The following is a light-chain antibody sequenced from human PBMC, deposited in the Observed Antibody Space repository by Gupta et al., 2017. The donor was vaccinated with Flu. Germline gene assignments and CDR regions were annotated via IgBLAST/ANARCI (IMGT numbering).Light chain of an antibody. Sequence: SLGERATINCKSSQSGSDNSNNKNTLARHQHEPGQPPKLLIYCASTRESAVRDRFSGSGSGSDFTLSIMSLQAEAVAVYYCHQEYTLAFTFGQGTRLEIK. V-gene: IGKV4-1*01. CDR2: CAS. J-gene: IGKJ2*01. CDR3: HQEYTLAFT. CDR1: QSGSDNSNNKNT.